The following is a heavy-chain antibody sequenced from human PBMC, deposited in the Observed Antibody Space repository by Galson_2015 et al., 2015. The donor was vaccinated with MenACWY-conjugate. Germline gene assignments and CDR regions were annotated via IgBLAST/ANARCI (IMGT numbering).Heavy chain of an antibody. Sequence: SLRLSCAASGFSVSSEYMSWVRQAPGKGLEWVSIIYRDGKTFYADSVQGRFIISRDNSKNTLYLQMNSLTAEDTAVYYCARGSGDNSGHPSSWGQGTLVTVSS. CDR2: IYRDGKT. CDR1: GFSVSSEY. V-gene: IGHV3-53*01. D-gene: IGHD3-22*01. J-gene: IGHJ5*02. CDR3: ARGSGDNSGHPSS.